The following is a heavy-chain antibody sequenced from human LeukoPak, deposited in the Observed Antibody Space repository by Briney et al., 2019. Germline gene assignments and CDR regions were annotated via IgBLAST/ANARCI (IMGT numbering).Heavy chain of an antibody. CDR1: GFTFSSCS. D-gene: IGHD3-9*01. Sequence: PGGSLRLSCAASGFTFSSCSMNWVRQAPGKGLEWVSSITGSSSYISYADSVKGRFTISRDNAKNSLYLQMNSLRAEDTAVYYCARDREYYNILTGYKVSHYFDYWGQGTLVTVSS. J-gene: IGHJ4*02. CDR3: ARDREYYNILTGYKVSHYFDY. CDR2: ITGSSSYI. V-gene: IGHV3-21*01.